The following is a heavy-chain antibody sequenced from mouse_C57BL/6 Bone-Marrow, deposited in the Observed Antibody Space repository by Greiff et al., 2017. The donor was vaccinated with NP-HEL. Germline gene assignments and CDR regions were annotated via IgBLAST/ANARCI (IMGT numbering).Heavy chain of an antibody. CDR2: ISYDGSN. CDR3: ASGGTKDYFDY. D-gene: IGHD1-1*02. CDR1: GYSITSGYY. V-gene: IGHV3-6*01. J-gene: IGHJ2*01. Sequence: ESGPGLVKPSQSLSLTCSVTGYSITSGYYWNWIRQFPGNKLEWMGYISYDGSNNYNPSLKNRISITRDTSKNQFFLKLNSVTTEDTATYYCASGGTKDYFDYWGQGTTLTVSS.